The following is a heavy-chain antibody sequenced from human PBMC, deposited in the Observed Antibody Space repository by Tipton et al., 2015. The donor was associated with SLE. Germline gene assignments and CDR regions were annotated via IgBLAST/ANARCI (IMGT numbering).Heavy chain of an antibody. V-gene: IGHV4-59*11. Sequence: TLSLTCTVSGGSISGHYWSWIRQPPEKGLEWIGYISDLGTTNYNPSLKSRVTISVDTSKNQFSLKLTPVTAADTAVYYCARDRPFYDAFFDIWGQGTMVTVSS. J-gene: IGHJ3*02. CDR3: ARDRPFYDAFFDI. CDR2: ISDLGTT. D-gene: IGHD3-16*01. CDR1: GGSISGHY.